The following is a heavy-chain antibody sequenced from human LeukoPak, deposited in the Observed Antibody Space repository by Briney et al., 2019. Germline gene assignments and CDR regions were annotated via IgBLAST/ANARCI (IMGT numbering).Heavy chain of an antibody. CDR3: ARDVGSYGLFDY. Sequence: GGSLRLSCAASGFTLSDYYMSWIRQAPGKGREWVSYISSSGSTIYYADSVKGRFTISRENAKNSLYLQMNSLRAEDTAVYYCARDVGSYGLFDYWGQGTLVTVSS. V-gene: IGHV3-11*04. CDR2: ISSSGSTI. CDR1: GFTLSDYY. D-gene: IGHD5-18*01. J-gene: IGHJ4*02.